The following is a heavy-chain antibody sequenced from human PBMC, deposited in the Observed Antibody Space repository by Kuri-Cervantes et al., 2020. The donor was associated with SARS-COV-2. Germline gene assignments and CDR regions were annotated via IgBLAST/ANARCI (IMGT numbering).Heavy chain of an antibody. V-gene: IGHV3-13*01. CDR1: GFTFSSYA. J-gene: IGHJ6*02. CDR2: IGTAGDT. Sequence: GESLKISCAASGFTFSSYAMHWVRQATGKGLEWVSAIGTAGDTYYPGSVKGRFTISREDAKNSLYLQMNSLRAEDTAVYYCAKGGAARPDPYYYYGMDVWGQGTTVTVSS. D-gene: IGHD6-6*01. CDR3: AKGGAARPDPYYYYGMDV.